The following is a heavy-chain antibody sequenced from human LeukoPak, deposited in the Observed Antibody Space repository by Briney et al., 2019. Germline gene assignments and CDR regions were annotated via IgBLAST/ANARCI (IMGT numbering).Heavy chain of an antibody. CDR1: GFTFSSYW. V-gene: IGHV3-7*01. CDR3: ARTRTQVSYRGFDY. D-gene: IGHD1-14*01. Sequence: GGSLRLSCAASGFTFSSYWMSWVRQAPGKGLEWVANIKQDGSEKYYVDSVKGRFIISRDNAKNSLYLQMSGLRVEDTAVYYCARTRTQVSYRGFDYWGQGTPVTVSS. J-gene: IGHJ4*02. CDR2: IKQDGSEK.